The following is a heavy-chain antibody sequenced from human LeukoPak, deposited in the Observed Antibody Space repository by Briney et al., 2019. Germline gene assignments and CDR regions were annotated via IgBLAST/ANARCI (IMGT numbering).Heavy chain of an antibody. D-gene: IGHD6-13*01. CDR2: IYPGDSDT. Sequence: GESLKISCKGSGYSFTSYWIGWVRQMPGKGLEWMGVIYPGDSDTRYSPSFQGQVTISADKSISTAYLQWSSLKASDTAMYYCARALYSSSWYRWRYYFDYWGQGTLVTVSS. V-gene: IGHV5-51*01. CDR3: ARALYSSSWYRWRYYFDY. J-gene: IGHJ4*02. CDR1: GYSFTSYW.